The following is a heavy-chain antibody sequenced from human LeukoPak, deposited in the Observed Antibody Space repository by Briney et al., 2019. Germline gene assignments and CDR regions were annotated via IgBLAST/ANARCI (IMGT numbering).Heavy chain of an antibody. CDR2: IWYDGSNK. CDR3: AKDLLSGELGN. D-gene: IGHD7-27*01. Sequence: GGSLRLSCAASGFTFSSYGMHWVRQAPGKGLEWVAVIWYDGSNKYYADSVKGRFTISRDNSKNTLYLQMNSLRAEDTAVYYCAKDLLSGELGNWGQETMVTVSS. CDR1: GFTFSSYG. J-gene: IGHJ3*01. V-gene: IGHV3-33*06.